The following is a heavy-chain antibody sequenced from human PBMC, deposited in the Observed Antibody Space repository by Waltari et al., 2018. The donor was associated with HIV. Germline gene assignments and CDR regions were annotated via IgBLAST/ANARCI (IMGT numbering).Heavy chain of an antibody. V-gene: IGHV4-34*01. CDR1: GGSFSGYY. CDR3: ARGVDTAMVTVDY. CDR2: INHSGST. D-gene: IGHD5-18*01. J-gene: IGHJ4*02. Sequence: QVQLQQWGAGLLKPSETLSLTCAVYGGSFSGYYWSWIRQPPGKGLGWIGEINHSGSTNYNPSLKSRVTISVDTSKNQFSLKLSSVTAADTAVYYCARGVDTAMVTVDYWGQGTLVTVSS.